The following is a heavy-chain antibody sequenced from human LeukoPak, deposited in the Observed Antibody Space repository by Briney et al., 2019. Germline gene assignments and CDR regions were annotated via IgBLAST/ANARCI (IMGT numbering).Heavy chain of an antibody. J-gene: IGHJ3*02. CDR3: ARAGDYYGSSGYYRGRGAFDI. CDR2: IYHSGST. CDR1: GGSISSGGYS. Sequence: SETLSLTCAVSGGSISSGGYSWSWIRQPPGKGLEWIGYIYHSGSTYYNPSLKSRVTLSVDRSKNQFSLKLSSVTAADTAVYYCARAGDYYGSSGYYRGRGAFDIWGQGTMVTVSS. V-gene: IGHV4-30-2*01. D-gene: IGHD3-22*01.